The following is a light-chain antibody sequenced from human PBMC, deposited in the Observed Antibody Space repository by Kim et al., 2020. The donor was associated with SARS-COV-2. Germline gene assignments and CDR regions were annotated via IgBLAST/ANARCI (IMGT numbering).Light chain of an antibody. J-gene: IGLJ3*02. CDR3: ATWDDSLSGWV. CDR2: RNT. V-gene: IGLV1-47*01. Sequence: QSVLTQPPSASGTPGQRVTISCSGSNSNIGNNYVYWYHHLPGTAPKLLIYRNTQRPSGVPDRFSGSKFGTSASLAISGLRSEDEADYYCATWDDSLSGWVFGGGTKLTVL. CDR1: NSNIGNNY.